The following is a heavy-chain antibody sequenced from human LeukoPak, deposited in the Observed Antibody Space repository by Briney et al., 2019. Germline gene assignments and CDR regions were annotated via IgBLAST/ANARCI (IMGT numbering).Heavy chain of an antibody. J-gene: IGHJ4*02. CDR3: AKDIHPELGSGASCCFDY. CDR1: GYIFTDYG. V-gene: IGHV1-18*01. D-gene: IGHD2-15*01. Sequence: ASVKVSCKASGYIFTDYGISWVRQAPGQGFEWMGWISGYNGNTNYAQSLQGRVTMTTDTSTSTTYMELRSLRSDDTAVYYCAKDIHPELGSGASCCFDYWGQGTLVTVSS. CDR2: ISGYNGNT.